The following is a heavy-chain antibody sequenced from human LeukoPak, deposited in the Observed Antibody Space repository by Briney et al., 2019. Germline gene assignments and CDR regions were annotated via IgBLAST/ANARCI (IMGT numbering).Heavy chain of an antibody. V-gene: IGHV1-3*01. CDR3: ARVNYDILTGYYGH. D-gene: IGHD3-9*01. Sequence: ASVKVSCKASGYTFTSYAMHWVRQAPGQRLEWMGWINAGNGNTKYSQKFQGRVTMTTDTSTSTAYMELRSLRSDDTAVYYCARVNYDILTGYYGHWGQGTLVTVSS. CDR1: GYTFTSYA. J-gene: IGHJ4*02. CDR2: INAGNGNT.